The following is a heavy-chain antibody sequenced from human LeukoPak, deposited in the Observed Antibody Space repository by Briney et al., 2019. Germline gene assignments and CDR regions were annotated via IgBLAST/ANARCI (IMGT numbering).Heavy chain of an antibody. CDR2: IYYSGST. D-gene: IGHD2-15*01. J-gene: IGHJ3*02. Sequence: SETLSLTCTVSGGSISSSSYYWGWIRQPPGKGLEWIGSIYYSGSTYYNPSLKSRVTISVDTSKNQFSLKLSSVTAADTAVYYCARDSGVSGHDAFDIWGQGTMVTVSS. CDR1: GGSISSSSYY. V-gene: IGHV4-39*07. CDR3: ARDSGVSGHDAFDI.